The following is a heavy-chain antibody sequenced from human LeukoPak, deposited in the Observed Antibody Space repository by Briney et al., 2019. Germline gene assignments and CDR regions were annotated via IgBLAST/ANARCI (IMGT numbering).Heavy chain of an antibody. CDR1: GGSISSSNW. Sequence: SGTLSLTCAVSGGSISSSNWWSWVRQPPGKGLEWIGEIYHSGSTNYNPSLKGRVTISVDKSKNQFSLKLSSVTAADTAVYYCARRYFDWLFHGYYFDYWGQGTLVTVSS. J-gene: IGHJ4*02. CDR3: ARRYFDWLFHGYYFDY. V-gene: IGHV4-4*02. D-gene: IGHD3-9*01. CDR2: IYHSGST.